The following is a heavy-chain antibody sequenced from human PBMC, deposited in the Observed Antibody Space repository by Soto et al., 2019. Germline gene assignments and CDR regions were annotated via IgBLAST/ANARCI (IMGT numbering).Heavy chain of an antibody. CDR3: TFNVHGLYYMDV. CDR1: GFTFSDSI. V-gene: IGHV3-73*01. J-gene: IGHJ6*03. Sequence: GWSLRLSCAASGFTFSDSIISWVRKNSGKGLEWVGRIRSKATSYATAYAASMKGRFTISRDDSKSTAFLQMNSLKTEDAAVYYCTFNVHGLYYMDVWGKGTTVTVSS. D-gene: IGHD6-6*01. CDR2: IRSKATSYAT.